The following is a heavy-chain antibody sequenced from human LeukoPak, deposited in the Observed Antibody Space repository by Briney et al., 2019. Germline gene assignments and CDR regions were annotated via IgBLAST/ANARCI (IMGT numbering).Heavy chain of an antibody. Sequence: GESLRLSCAAAGFTFSGHWMSWVSQAAGKGLEWVANINQGGSDKYYVDSVKGRFTISRDNANNLLYLQMNSLRGEDTAVYYCTRDRSRAEDDWGQGTLVTVSS. D-gene: IGHD1-14*01. V-gene: IGHV3-7*01. CDR2: INQGGSDK. J-gene: IGHJ4*02. CDR3: TRDRSRAEDD. CDR1: GFTFSGHW.